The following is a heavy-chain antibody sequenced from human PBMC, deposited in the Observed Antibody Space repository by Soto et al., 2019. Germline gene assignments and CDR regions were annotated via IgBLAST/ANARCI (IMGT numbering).Heavy chain of an antibody. D-gene: IGHD6-19*01. CDR2: TDYSGNT. V-gene: IGHV4-59*08. CDR1: SNSISSYY. CDR3: ARAVGDPLYYLDY. J-gene: IGHJ4*02. Sequence: QVQLQESGPGLVRPSGPLSPPCPVPSNSISSYYWIWIGQSPGKGLEWIGYTDYSGNTNYNPSLKSRVTISGDTSKNQFSLRLSSVTAADTTVYYCARAVGDPLYYLDYWGQGTLVTVSS.